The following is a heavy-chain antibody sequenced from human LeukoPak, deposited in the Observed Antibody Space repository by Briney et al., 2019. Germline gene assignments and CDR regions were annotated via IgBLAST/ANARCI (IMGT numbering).Heavy chain of an antibody. CDR3: AKEGNGDYYFVY. Sequence: PGGSLRLSCSASGFSFSSYTLFWVRQAPGKGREWVSAVSGSAASTYYADAVKGRFTIARDNSKNTLYLQMNSLRAEDTAVYYCAKEGNGDYYFVYWGQGTLVTVSS. D-gene: IGHD4-17*01. CDR2: VSGSAAST. V-gene: IGHV3-23*01. J-gene: IGHJ4*02. CDR1: GFSFSSYT.